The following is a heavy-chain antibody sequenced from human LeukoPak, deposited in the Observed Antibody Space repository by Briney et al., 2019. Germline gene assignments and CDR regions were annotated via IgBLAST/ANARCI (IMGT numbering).Heavy chain of an antibody. Sequence: SETLSLTCAVYGGSFSGYYWSWIRQPPGKGLEWIGEINHSGSTNYNPSLKSRVTISVDTSKNQFSLKLSSVTAADTAVYYCARLSGTTLIIDYWGQGTLVTVSS. CDR2: INHSGST. V-gene: IGHV4-34*01. J-gene: IGHJ4*02. CDR3: ARLSGTTLIIDY. D-gene: IGHD1-7*01. CDR1: GGSFSGYY.